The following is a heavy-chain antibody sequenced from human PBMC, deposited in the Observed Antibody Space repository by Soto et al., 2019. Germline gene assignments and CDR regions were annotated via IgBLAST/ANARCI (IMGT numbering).Heavy chain of an antibody. D-gene: IGHD5-12*01. CDR2: IYSGGST. J-gene: IGHJ6*02. Sequence: GGSLRLSCAASGFTVSSNYMSWVRQAPGKGLEWVSVIYSGGSTYYADSVKGRFTISRDNSKNTLYLQMNSLRAEDTAVYYCARDRLEHTTSGYYYYYYGMDVLCQGTTVTV. V-gene: IGHV3-53*01. CDR1: GFTVSSNY. CDR3: ARDRLEHTTSGYYYYYYGMDV.